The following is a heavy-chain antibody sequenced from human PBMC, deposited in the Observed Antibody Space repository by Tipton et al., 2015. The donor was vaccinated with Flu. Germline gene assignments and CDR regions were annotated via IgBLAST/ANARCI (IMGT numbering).Heavy chain of an antibody. V-gene: IGHV3-23*01. D-gene: IGHD3-10*01. CDR1: GFTFGSYA. Sequence: GSLRLSCTASGFTFGSYAMSWVRQSPGRGLEWVSVISHSGASTYYARSVKGRFTISRDNFKNTLYLQMDSLTPDDTAIYFCAKDQTGGVISVDYWGQGTLVTVSS. J-gene: IGHJ4*02. CDR2: ISHSGAST. CDR3: AKDQTGGVISVDY.